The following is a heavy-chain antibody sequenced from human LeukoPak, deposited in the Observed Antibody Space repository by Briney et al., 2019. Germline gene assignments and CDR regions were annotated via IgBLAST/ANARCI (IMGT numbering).Heavy chain of an antibody. Sequence: GGSLRLSCATSGFTFSTAWMNWVRQAPGKGLEWVGRIKSKTDGGTTGYAAPVKGRFTISRDDSKTTLFLQMNSLKTEDTAVYYCTTDLNCCSPTRDLYGAVDYWGQGTLVTVSS. CDR2: IKSKTDGGTT. CDR1: GFTFSTAW. V-gene: IGHV3-15*01. J-gene: IGHJ4*02. D-gene: IGHD4-17*01. CDR3: TTDLNCCSPTRDLYGAVDY.